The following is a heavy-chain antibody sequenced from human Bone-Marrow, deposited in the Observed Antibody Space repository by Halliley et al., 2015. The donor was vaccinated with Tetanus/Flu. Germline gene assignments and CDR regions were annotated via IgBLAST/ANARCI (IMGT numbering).Heavy chain of an antibody. CDR2: DDGSQI. D-gene: IGHD1-26*01. Sequence: DDGSQIFYAHSVKGRFPISRDISKSTLSLQMNSLRAEDTAVYYCAREGELLLKGAFDLWGQGTLATVSS. CDR3: AREGELLLKGAFDL. J-gene: IGHJ4*02. V-gene: IGHV3-30-3*01.